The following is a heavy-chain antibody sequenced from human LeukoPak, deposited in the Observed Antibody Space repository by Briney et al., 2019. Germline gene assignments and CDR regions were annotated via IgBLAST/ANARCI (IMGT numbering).Heavy chain of an antibody. CDR3: ARQVTAAAGTNWFDP. CDR2: IYYSGST. Sequence: KPSETLSLTCTVSGGSISGYYWSWIRQPPGKGLECIGYIYYSGSTNSNPSLKSRVTISVDTSNNQFSLSLSSVTAADTAMYYCARQVTAAAGTNWFDPWGQGTLVTVSS. D-gene: IGHD6-13*01. CDR1: GGSISGYY. J-gene: IGHJ5*02. V-gene: IGHV4-59*08.